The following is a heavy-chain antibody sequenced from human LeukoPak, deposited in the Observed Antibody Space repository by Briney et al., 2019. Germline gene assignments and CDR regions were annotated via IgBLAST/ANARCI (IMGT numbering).Heavy chain of an antibody. CDR2: INPNSGGT. Sequence: ASVKVSCKASGYTFTGYYMHWVRQAPGQGLEWMGRINPNSGGTNYAQKFQGRVTMTEDTSTDTAYMELSSLRSEDTAVYYCATDVGSLFDYWGQGTLVTVSS. CDR1: GYTFTGYY. CDR3: ATDVGSLFDY. V-gene: IGHV1-2*06. D-gene: IGHD2-15*01. J-gene: IGHJ4*02.